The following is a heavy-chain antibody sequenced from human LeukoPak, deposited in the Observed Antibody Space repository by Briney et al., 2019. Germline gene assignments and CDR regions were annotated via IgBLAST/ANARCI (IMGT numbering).Heavy chain of an antibody. CDR2: ISSSSSYI. D-gene: IGHD1-7*01. V-gene: IGHV3-21*01. Sequence: GGSLRLSCAASGFTFSSYSMNWVRQTPGKGLEWVSSISSSSSYIYYADSVKGRFTISRDNAKNSLYLQMNSLRAEDTAVYYCARDMELELFDYWGQGTLVTVSS. CDR1: GFTFSSYS. J-gene: IGHJ4*02. CDR3: ARDMELELFDY.